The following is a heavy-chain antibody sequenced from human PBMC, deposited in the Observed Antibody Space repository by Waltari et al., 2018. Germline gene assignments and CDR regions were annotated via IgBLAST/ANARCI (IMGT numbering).Heavy chain of an antibody. D-gene: IGHD1-26*01. CDR3: ARGTRVGATYYFDY. J-gene: IGHJ4*02. CDR1: GGSISSGGYY. CDR2: IYYSGST. Sequence: QVQLQESGPGLVKPSQTLSLTCTVSGGSISSGGYYWSWIRQHPGKGLEWIGYIYYSGSTYYNPSLKRRVTISVDTSKNQFSLKLSSVTAADTAVYYCARGTRVGATYYFDYWGQGTLVTVSS. V-gene: IGHV4-31*03.